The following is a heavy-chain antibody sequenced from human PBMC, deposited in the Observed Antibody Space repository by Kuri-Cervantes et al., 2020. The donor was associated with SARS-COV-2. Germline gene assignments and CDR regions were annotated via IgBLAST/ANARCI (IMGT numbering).Heavy chain of an antibody. J-gene: IGHJ5*02. CDR1: GLPFNFNSYS. V-gene: IGHV3-21*04. CDR3: ARARGYCTNGVCYLWFDP. D-gene: IGHD2-8*01. CDR2: ISRSSYI. Sequence: GGSLRLSCAASGLPFNFNSYSMNWVRQAPGKGLEWVSSISRSSYIFYADSVKGRFTISRDNAKNSLYLQMNSLRAEDTAVYYCARARGYCTNGVCYLWFDPWGQGTLVTVSS.